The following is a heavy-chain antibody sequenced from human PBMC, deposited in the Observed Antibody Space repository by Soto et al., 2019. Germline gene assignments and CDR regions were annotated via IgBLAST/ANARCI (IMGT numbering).Heavy chain of an antibody. CDR2: INHSGST. D-gene: IGHD6-6*01. V-gene: IGHV4-34*01. CDR3: ARENREYSSSSDDYYYMDV. J-gene: IGHJ6*03. Sequence: SETLSLTCAVYGGSFSGYYWSWIRQPPGKGLEWIGEINHSGSTNYNPSLKSRVTISVDTSKNQFSLKLSSVTAADTAGYYCARENREYSSSSDDYYYMDVWGKGTTVTVSS. CDR1: GGSFSGYY.